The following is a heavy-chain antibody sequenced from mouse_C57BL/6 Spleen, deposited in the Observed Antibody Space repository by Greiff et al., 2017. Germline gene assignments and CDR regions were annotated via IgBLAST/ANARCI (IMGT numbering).Heavy chain of an antibody. D-gene: IGHD1-1*01. CDR3: TRGTTVAWYFDV. CDR2: IDPETGGT. Sequence: QVQLQQSGAELVRPGASVTLSCKASGYTFTDYEMHWVKQTPVHGLEWIGAIDPETGGTAYNQKFKGKAILTADKSSSTAYMELRSLTSEDSAVYYCTRGTTVAWYFDVWGTGTTVTGAS. V-gene: IGHV1-15*01. J-gene: IGHJ1*03. CDR1: GYTFTDYE.